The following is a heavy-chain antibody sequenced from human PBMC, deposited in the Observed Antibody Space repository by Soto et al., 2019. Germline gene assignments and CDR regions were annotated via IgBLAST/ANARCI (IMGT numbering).Heavy chain of an antibody. D-gene: IGHD5-12*01. CDR2: ISGSGGST. V-gene: IGHV3-23*01. Sequence: EVQLLESGGGLVQPEGSLSISCAASGFTFSSYAMSWVRQAPGKGLEWVSAISGSGGSTYYADSVKGRFTISRDNSKITMYLQMHSLRDEDTAVYYCAKGEMATSPSGQGTLVTVSS. J-gene: IGHJ5*02. CDR3: AKGEMATSP. CDR1: GFTFSSYA.